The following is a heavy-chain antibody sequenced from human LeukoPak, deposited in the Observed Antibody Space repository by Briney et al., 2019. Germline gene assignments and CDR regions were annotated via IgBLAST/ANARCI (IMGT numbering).Heavy chain of an antibody. D-gene: IGHD4-17*01. V-gene: IGHV3-30-3*01. J-gene: IGHJ4*02. CDR3: ARWIRDYVGVDVDY. CDR1: GFTFSIYA. Sequence: GGSLTLSCAPSGFTFSIYAKHWVRPAPGKGLEGVAVISYDGSNKYYAASVKGRFTISRDNSKNTLYLQMNSLRAEDTAVYYCARWIRDYVGVDVDYWGQGTLVTVSS. CDR2: ISYDGSNK.